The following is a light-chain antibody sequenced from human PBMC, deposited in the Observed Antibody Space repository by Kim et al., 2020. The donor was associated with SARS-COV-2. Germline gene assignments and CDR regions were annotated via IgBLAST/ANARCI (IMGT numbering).Light chain of an antibody. V-gene: IGKV3-20*01. CDR2: DAS. CDR3: QQYCTSPPLT. CDR1: QRVTSRQ. J-gene: IGKJ4*02. Sequence: ARDRGILSSRSSQRVTSRQLAWCQERPGQAATRLIYDASDMSNGLLDSFSGSRSGAGVSVAIIRLTPEDFAVYYCQQYCTSPPLTFGGGTKVDIK.